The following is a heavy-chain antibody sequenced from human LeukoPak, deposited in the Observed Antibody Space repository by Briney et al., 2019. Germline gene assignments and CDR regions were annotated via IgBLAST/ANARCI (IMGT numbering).Heavy chain of an antibody. J-gene: IGHJ3*02. CDR1: GGSISSGDYY. CDR3: ARDFWGSSTTRGINAFDI. D-gene: IGHD7-27*01. V-gene: IGHV4-30-4*08. CDR2: IYYSGST. Sequence: SETLSLTCTASGGSISSGDYYWSWIRQPPGKGLEWIGYIYYSGSTYYNPSLKSRVTISVDTSKNQFSLKLSSVTAADTAVYYCARDFWGSSTTRGINAFDIWGQGAMVTVSS.